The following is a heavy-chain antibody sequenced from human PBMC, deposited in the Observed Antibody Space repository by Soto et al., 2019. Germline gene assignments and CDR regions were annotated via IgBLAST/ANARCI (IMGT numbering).Heavy chain of an antibody. CDR3: AKAGKFKAFDV. CDR2: ISWNGDSS. CDR1: GLNLIDYT. Sequence: PGGSLRLSCVASGLNLIDYTMHWVRQVPGKGLEWVSLISWNGDSSDYADSVKSRYTISRDNTKNSLYLQMNSLKTDDTALYFCAKAGKFKAFDVWGQGTLVTVSS. V-gene: IGHV3-43*01. D-gene: IGHD1-26*01. J-gene: IGHJ3*01.